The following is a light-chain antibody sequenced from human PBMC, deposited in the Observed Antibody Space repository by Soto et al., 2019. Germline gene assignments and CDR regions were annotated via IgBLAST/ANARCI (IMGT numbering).Light chain of an antibody. CDR3: QRYGSSWT. CDR1: QSFSANF. J-gene: IGKJ1*01. CDR2: RAS. Sequence: IVLTQSPGTLSLSPGARATLSCRASQSFSANFLAWYQQKAGQGPRLLIYRASIRATGIPDRFSGSGSGTDFTLTISRLEPEDFAVYYCQRYGSSWTFGQGTKVEVK. V-gene: IGKV3-20*01.